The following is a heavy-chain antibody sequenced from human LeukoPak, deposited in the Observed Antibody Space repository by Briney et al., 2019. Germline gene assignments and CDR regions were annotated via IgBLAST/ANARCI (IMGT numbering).Heavy chain of an antibody. V-gene: IGHV4-34*01. Sequence: SETLSLTCAVYGGSFSGYYWSWIRQPPGKGLEWIGEINHSGRTNYNPSLKSRVTISVDTSKNQFSLQLNSVTPEDTAVYYCAMERAYYDYVWGSYRTTWFDPWGQRTLVTVSS. CDR1: GGSFSGYY. J-gene: IGHJ5*02. D-gene: IGHD3-16*02. CDR3: AMERAYYDYVWGSYRTTWFDP. CDR2: INHSGRT.